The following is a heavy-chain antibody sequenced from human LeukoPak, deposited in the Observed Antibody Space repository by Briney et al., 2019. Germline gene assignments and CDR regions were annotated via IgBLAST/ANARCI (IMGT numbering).Heavy chain of an antibody. CDR1: GFTFTTYW. Sequence: GGSLRLSCAASGFTFTTYWMHWVRQAPGKGLVWVSHINSDGSITSYADSVKGRFTISRDNAKNTLYLQMNSLRAEDTAVYYCARLGLEVGGPNWFDPWGQGTLVTVSS. CDR3: ARLGLEVGGPNWFDP. D-gene: IGHD1-1*01. J-gene: IGHJ5*02. CDR2: INSDGSIT. V-gene: IGHV3-74*01.